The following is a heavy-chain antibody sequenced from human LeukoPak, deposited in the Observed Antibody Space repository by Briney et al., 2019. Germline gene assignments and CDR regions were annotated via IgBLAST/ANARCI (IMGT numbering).Heavy chain of an antibody. V-gene: IGHV3-43*02. J-gene: IGHJ4*02. CDR1: GFTFSRYW. CDR3: AKESGKFDY. Sequence: PGGSLRLSCAASGFTFSRYWMHWVRQAPGKGLEWVSLISADGGSTFSADSVKGRFSISRDNSKNSLYLQMNSLRSEDTAMYYCAKESGKFDYWGQGTLVAVSS. CDR2: ISADGGST.